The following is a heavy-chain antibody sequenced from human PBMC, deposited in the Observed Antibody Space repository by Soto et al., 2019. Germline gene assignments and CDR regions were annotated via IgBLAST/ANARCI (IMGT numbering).Heavy chain of an antibody. D-gene: IGHD4-17*01. Sequence: PSETLSLTCTVSGGSISDSSYFWDWIRQPPGKGLEWIGDIYYSGSTYYNSSLKSRVTISVDTSKNQFSLKLSSVTAADTAVYYCASSYGDYFYYYYMDVWGKGTTVTVSS. J-gene: IGHJ6*03. V-gene: IGHV4-39*01. CDR3: ASSYGDYFYYYYMDV. CDR2: IYYSGST. CDR1: GGSISDSSYF.